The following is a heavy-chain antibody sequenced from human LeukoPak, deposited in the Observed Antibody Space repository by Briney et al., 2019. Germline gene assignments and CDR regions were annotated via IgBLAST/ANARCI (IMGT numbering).Heavy chain of an antibody. CDR3: AHRGRYCSDSYCYGAFHV. Sequence: SGPTLVNPTQTLTLTCTFSGLSLSTSGVGVGWIRQPPGKALEWLALIYWDDDKRYSPSLKSRLTITKDTSKNQVVLTMTNMDPVDTATYYCAHRGRYCSDSYCYGAFHVWGQGTMVTVSS. CDR1: GLSLSTSGVG. V-gene: IGHV2-5*02. CDR2: IYWDDDK. D-gene: IGHD2-15*01. J-gene: IGHJ3*01.